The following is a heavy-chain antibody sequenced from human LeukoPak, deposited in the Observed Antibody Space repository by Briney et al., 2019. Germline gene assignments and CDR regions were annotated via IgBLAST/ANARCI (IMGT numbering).Heavy chain of an antibody. V-gene: IGHV1-18*01. J-gene: IGHJ4*02. CDR2: ISAYNGNT. Sequence: GASVKVSCKASGYTFTSYGISWVRQAPGQGLEWMGWISAYNGNTNYAQKLQGRVTMTTDTSTSTAYMELRSLRSDDTAVYYCARASRLLRYFDWLLPNDYWGQGTLVIVSS. CDR1: GYTFTSYG. D-gene: IGHD3-9*01. CDR3: ARASRLLRYFDWLLPNDY.